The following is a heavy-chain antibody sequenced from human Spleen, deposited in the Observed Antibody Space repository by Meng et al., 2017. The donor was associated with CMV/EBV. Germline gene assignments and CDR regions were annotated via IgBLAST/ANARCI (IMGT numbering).Heavy chain of an antibody. J-gene: IGHJ4*02. CDR1: GYTFTGYY. V-gene: IGHV1-2*02. CDR3: AREKTPPGSNHYFDY. Sequence: ASVKVSCKASGYTFTGYYMHWVRQAPGQGLEWMGWINPNSGGTNYAQKFQGRVTMTRDTSISTAYMELSRLRSDDTAVYYCAREKTPPGSNHYFDYWGQGTLVTVSS. CDR2: INPNSGGT. D-gene: IGHD4-11*01.